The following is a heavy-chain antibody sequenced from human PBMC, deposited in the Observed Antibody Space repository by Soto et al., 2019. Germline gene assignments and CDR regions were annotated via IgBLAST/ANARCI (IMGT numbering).Heavy chain of an antibody. CDR1: GGSFSGYY. V-gene: IGHV4-34*01. D-gene: IGHD6-13*01. J-gene: IGHJ4*02. CDR3: ARTYSSSWSPFEY. CDR2: INHSGST. Sequence: QVQLQQWGAGLLKPSETLSLTCAVYGGSFSGYYWSWIRQPPGKGLEWIGEINHSGSTNYNPPLXXRXXISVDTSKNQFSLKLSSVTAADTAVYYCARTYSSSWSPFEYWGQGTLVTVSS.